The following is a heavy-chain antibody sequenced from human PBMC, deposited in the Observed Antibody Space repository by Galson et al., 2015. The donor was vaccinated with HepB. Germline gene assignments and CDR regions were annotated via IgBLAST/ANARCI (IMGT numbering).Heavy chain of an antibody. J-gene: IGHJ5*02. Sequence: SVKVSCKASGGTFSSYTISWVRQAPGKGLEWMGGIIPTFGTANYAQKFQGRVTITADESTSTDYMELSSLRSEDTAVYYCAREGAVAGKGPGGFDPWGQGTLVTVSS. CDR2: IIPTFGTA. V-gene: IGHV1-69*13. CDR3: AREGAVAGKGPGGFDP. CDR1: GGTFSSYT. D-gene: IGHD6-19*01.